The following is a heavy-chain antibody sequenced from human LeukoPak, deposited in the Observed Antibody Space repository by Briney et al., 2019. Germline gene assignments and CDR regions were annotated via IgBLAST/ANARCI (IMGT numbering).Heavy chain of an antibody. Sequence: PSETLSLTCIVSVGSITSGVYFWSWIRQPPGKGLEWIGYIDSSGTTTYNPSLESRVSISADTSRNLFSLTLYSMTAADTAVYYCARERGIVGIVWGQGTTVTVSS. CDR3: ARERGIVGIV. CDR1: VGSITSGVYF. V-gene: IGHV4-30-4*01. CDR2: IDSSGTT. D-gene: IGHD3-22*01. J-gene: IGHJ6*02.